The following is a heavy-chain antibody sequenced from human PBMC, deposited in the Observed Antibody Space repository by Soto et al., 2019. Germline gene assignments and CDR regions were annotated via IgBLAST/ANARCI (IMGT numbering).Heavy chain of an antibody. CDR3: ARDQQLGRLDP. J-gene: IGHJ5*02. V-gene: IGHV4-59*01. CDR2: VYYTGTT. CDR1: GGSISRNY. D-gene: IGHD7-27*01. Sequence: SYSLSLACRISGGSISRNYWRWVRKPPGKGLEWIGYVYYTGTTKYNPSLKSRLTISVDTSKNQFSLRLNSVTAADTAIYYCARDQQLGRLDPWGQGTLVTVSS.